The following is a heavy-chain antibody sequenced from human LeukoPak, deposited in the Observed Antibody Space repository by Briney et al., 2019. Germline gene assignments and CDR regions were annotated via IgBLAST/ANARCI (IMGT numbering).Heavy chain of an antibody. CDR1: GYTFTGYY. D-gene: IGHD3-22*01. CDR3: ARVSYYYDSGGSLGY. CDR2: INPNSGGT. J-gene: IGHJ4*02. V-gene: IGHV1-2*02. Sequence: ASVKVSCKASGYTFTGYYMHWVRQAPGQGLEWMGWINPNSGGTNYAQKFRGRVTMTRDTSISTAYMELSRLRSDDTAVYYCARVSYYYDSGGSLGYWGQGTLVTVSS.